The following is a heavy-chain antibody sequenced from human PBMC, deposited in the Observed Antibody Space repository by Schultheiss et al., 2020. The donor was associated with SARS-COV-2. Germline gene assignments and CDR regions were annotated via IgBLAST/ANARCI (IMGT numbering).Heavy chain of an antibody. CDR2: INHSGST. D-gene: IGHD4-17*01. V-gene: IGHV4-34*01. CDR1: GGSISSYY. CDR3: ARGLLTVTLGDY. Sequence: SQTLSLTCTVSGGSISSYYWSWIRQPPGKGLEWIGEINHSGSTNYNPSLKSRVTISVDTSKNQFSLKLSSVTAADTAVYYCARGLLTVTLGDYWGQGTLVTVSS. J-gene: IGHJ4*02.